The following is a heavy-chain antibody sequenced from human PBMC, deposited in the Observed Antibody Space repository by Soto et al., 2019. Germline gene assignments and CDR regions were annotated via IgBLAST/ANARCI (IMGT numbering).Heavy chain of an antibody. Sequence: QVQLVQSGAEVKKPGASVKVSCKASGYTFTSYDINWVRQATGQGLEWMGWMNPNSGNTGYAQKFQGRVTMTRNTSISTADMEVSSLRSEDTAVYYCARAGYSSGWSVYYYYYYYMDVWGKGTTVTVSS. J-gene: IGHJ6*03. CDR2: MNPNSGNT. CDR1: GYTFTSYD. D-gene: IGHD6-13*01. V-gene: IGHV1-8*01. CDR3: ARAGYSSGWSVYYYYYYYMDV.